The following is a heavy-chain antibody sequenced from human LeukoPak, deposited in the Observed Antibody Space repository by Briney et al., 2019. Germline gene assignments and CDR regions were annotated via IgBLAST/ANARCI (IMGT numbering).Heavy chain of an antibody. D-gene: IGHD1-1*01. J-gene: IGHJ4*02. CDR2: IKERGSEK. V-gene: IGHV3-7*01. Sequence: PGGSLRLSCAASGFTFSGYWMSWVRQAPGKGLECVANIKERGSEKYYADPVNGRFTISRDNAKNLLYLQMNSLRAEDTAVYYCASDRGRRHGTADYWGQGTLVTVSS. CDR3: ASDRGRRHGTADY. CDR1: GFTFSGYW.